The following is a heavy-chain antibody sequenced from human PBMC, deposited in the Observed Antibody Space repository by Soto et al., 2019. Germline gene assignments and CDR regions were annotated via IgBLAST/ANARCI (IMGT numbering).Heavy chain of an antibody. CDR3: ARRGSGSYYAY. D-gene: IGHD1-26*01. J-gene: IGHJ4*02. Sequence: EVQLFESGGGLVQPGGSLRLSCAASGFTFSSYAMRWVRQAPVKGLEWVSAISGSGGSTYYADSVKGRFTISRDNSKNTPYLQRNSLRAEDRAVYYFARRGSGSYYAYWGQGTLVTVSS. V-gene: IGHV3-23*01. CDR1: GFTFSSYA. CDR2: ISGSGGST.